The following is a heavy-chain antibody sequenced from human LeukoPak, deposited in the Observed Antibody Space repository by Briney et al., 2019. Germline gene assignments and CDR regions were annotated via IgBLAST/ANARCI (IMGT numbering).Heavy chain of an antibody. Sequence: PGGSLRLSCAASGFTFSSYSMSWVRQAPGKGLEWVSSISSSSSYIYYAGSVKGRFTISRDNAKNSLYLQMNSLRAEDTAVYYCATYGDYVDYWGQGTLVTVSS. V-gene: IGHV3-21*01. CDR3: ATYGDYVDY. CDR1: GFTFSSYS. CDR2: ISSSSSYI. J-gene: IGHJ4*02. D-gene: IGHD4-17*01.